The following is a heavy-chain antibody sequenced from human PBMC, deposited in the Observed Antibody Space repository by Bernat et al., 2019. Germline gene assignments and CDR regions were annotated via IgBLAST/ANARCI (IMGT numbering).Heavy chain of an antibody. CDR1: GGSISSYY. D-gene: IGHD6-6*01. CDR2: IYYSGST. Sequence: QVQLQESGPGLVKPSETLSLTCTVSGGSISSYYWGWIRQPPGKGLEWIGSIYYSGSTYYNPSLKSRVTISVDTSKNQFSLKLSSVTAADTAVYYCARLEYSSSQDYYYYYGMDVWGQGTTVTVSS. CDR3: ARLEYSSSQDYYYYYGMDV. V-gene: IGHV4-39*01. J-gene: IGHJ6*02.